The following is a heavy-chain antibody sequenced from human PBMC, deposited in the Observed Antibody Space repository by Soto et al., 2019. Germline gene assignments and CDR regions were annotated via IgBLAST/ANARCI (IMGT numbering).Heavy chain of an antibody. Sequence: QVQLVQSGVEVKKPGASVKVSCKASGYTFTNYAISWVRQAPGRGLEWMGWVNTYNGNPNYAQIFQGRVTMTTDTSTGTAYMELRSLKSDDSAVYYCARDSQYSTDWQRFDSWGQATLVTVSS. CDR3: ARDSQYSTDWQRFDS. J-gene: IGHJ4*02. CDR2: VNTYNGNP. D-gene: IGHD6-6*01. CDR1: GYTFTNYA. V-gene: IGHV1-18*01.